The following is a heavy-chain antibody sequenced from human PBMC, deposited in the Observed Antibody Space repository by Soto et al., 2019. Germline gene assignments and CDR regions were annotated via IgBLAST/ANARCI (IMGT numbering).Heavy chain of an antibody. CDR1: GGSISSYY. J-gene: IGHJ6*02. V-gene: IGHV4-4*07. Sequence: QVQLQESGPGLVKPSETLSLTCTVSGGSISSYYWCWTRQPAGKGLEWIGRFYPTGKTNYNPSLQSRLTMSADTSRNQFSLNLTSVTAAATAVYYCARCCWDYGMDVWVQGTKVTVSS. CDR3: ARCCWDYGMDV. CDR2: FYPTGKT. D-gene: IGHD3-16*01.